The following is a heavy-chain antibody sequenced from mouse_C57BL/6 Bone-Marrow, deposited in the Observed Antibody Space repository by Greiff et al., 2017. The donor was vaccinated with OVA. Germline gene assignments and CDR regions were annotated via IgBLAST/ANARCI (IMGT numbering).Heavy chain of an antibody. CDR3: VRHCCGAMDY. V-gene: IGHV10-1*01. CDR1: GFSFNTYA. CDR2: IRSKCNNYAT. J-gene: IGHJ4*01. Sequence: EVHLVESGGGLVQPKGSLKLSCAASGFSFNTYAMNWVRQAPGTGLERVARIRSKCNNYATYYADLVKDRFTISRDDSESMLYLQMNNLKTEDAAMYYCVRHCCGAMDYWGQGTSVTVSS.